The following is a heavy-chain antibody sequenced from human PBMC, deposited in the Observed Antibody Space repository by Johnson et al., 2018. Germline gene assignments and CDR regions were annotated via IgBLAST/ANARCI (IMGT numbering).Heavy chain of an antibody. CDR2: ISYDGSNK. Sequence: VQLVESGGGVVQPGRSLRLSCAASGFTFSSYGMHWVRQAPGKGLEWVAVISYDGSNKYYADSVKGRFTISRDTSKNTLYLQMNSLRAEDTTVYYCAKGAPAVPPPDYYYGMDVWGQGTTVTVSS. J-gene: IGHJ6*02. CDR1: GFTFSSYG. D-gene: IGHD6-19*01. V-gene: IGHV3-30*18. CDR3: AKGAPAVPPPDYYYGMDV.